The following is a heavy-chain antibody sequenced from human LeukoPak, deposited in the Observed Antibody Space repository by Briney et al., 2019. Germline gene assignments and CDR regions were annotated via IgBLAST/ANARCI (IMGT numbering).Heavy chain of an antibody. J-gene: IGHJ4*02. Sequence: GGSLRLSCAASGFTFDDYAMHWVRQAPGKGLEWVSGISWISGSIGYADSVKGRFTISRDNAKNSLYLQMNSLRAEDTALYYCAKDSGTGYYMPDYWGQGTLVTVSS. CDR2: ISWISGSI. CDR3: AKDSGTGYYMPDY. D-gene: IGHD3/OR15-3a*01. V-gene: IGHV3-9*01. CDR1: GFTFDDYA.